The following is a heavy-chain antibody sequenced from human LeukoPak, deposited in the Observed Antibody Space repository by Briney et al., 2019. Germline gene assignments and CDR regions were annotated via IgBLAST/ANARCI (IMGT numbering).Heavy chain of an antibody. J-gene: IGHJ4*02. Sequence: GASVKVSCKASGGTFSSYAISWVRQAPGQGLEWMGAIIPIFGTANYAQKFQGRVTITTDESTSTAYMELSSLRSEDTAVYYCAVVGYYDSSGYFDYWGQGTLVTVSS. CDR2: IIPIFGTA. CDR1: GGTFSSYA. CDR3: AVVGYYDSSGYFDY. D-gene: IGHD3-22*01. V-gene: IGHV1-69*05.